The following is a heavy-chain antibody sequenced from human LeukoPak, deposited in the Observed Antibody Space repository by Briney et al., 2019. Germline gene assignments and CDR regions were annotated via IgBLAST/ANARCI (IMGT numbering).Heavy chain of an antibody. CDR1: GGSFSGYY. V-gene: IGHV4-34*01. CDR3: ARGYCSSTSCYYYYGMDV. D-gene: IGHD2-2*01. Sequence: SETLSLTCAVYGGSFSGYYWSWIRQPPGKGLEWIGEINHSGSTNYNPSLKSRVTISVDTSKSQFSLKLSSVTAADTAVYYCARGYCSSTSCYYYYGMDVWGQGTTVTVSS. J-gene: IGHJ6*02. CDR2: INHSGST.